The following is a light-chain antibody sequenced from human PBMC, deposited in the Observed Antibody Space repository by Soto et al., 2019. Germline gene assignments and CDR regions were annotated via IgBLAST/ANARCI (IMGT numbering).Light chain of an antibody. J-gene: IGLJ2*01. Sequence: QSALTQPASVSGSPGQSITLSCPGTSSDVGGYKYVSWYQQYIGKAPKLMIYDVSNRPSGVSNRFSGSKSGNTASLTISGLQAEDEADYYCSSYTSSNTLVFGGGTKLTVL. CDR2: DVS. CDR3: SSYTSSNTLV. CDR1: SSDVGGYKY. V-gene: IGLV2-14*03.